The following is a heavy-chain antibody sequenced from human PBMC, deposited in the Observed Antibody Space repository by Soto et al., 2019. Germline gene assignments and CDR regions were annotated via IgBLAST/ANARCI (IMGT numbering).Heavy chain of an antibody. CDR2: IYYRGNT. D-gene: IGHD3-9*01. CDR3: ARLEGLATISYYFDY. Sequence: SETLSLTCSVSGDSINSDNYYWGWIRQPPGKGLEWIGSIYYRGNTYYNPSLKTRVTISLDKSKSQFSLKLNSVTAADSAVYFCARLEGLATISYYFDYWGQGTLVTVSA. CDR1: GDSINSDNYY. V-gene: IGHV4-39*01. J-gene: IGHJ4*02.